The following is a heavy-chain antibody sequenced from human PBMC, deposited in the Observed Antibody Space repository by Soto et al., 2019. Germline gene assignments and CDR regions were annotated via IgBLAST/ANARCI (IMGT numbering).Heavy chain of an antibody. CDR1: GGSISSYY. CDR2: IYYSGST. V-gene: IGHV4-59*01. CDR3: ARGMSEEQIFYYFDY. J-gene: IGHJ4*02. Sequence: SETLSLTCTVSGGSISSYYWSWIRQPPGKGLEWIGYIYYSGSTNYNPSLKSRVTISVDASKSQFYLKLRSVTAADTAVYYCARGMSEEQIFYYFDYWGQGALVTVSS. D-gene: IGHD3-9*01.